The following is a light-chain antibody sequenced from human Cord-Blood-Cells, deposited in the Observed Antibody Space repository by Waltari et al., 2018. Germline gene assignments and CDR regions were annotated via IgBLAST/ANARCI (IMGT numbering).Light chain of an antibody. CDR1: SSNIGSNT. J-gene: IGLJ1*01. Sequence: QSVPTQPPSASGTPGQRVTISCSGSSSNIGSNTVTWYQPPPGTAPKLLIYSNNQRPSGVPDRFSGSKSGTSASLAISGLQSEDEADYYCAAWDDSLNGYVFGTGTKVTVL. CDR3: AAWDDSLNGYV. V-gene: IGLV1-44*01. CDR2: SNN.